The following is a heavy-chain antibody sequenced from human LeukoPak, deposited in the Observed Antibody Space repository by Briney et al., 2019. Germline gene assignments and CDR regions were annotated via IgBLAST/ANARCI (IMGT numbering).Heavy chain of an antibody. CDR3: ARSGLKWSYYYYYMDV. Sequence: SETLSLTCTVSGGSISSGSNYWSWIRQPAGKGLEWIGRIYTSGSTNYNPSLKSRVTISLDTSKNQFSLNLSSVTAADTAVYYCARSGLKWSYYYYYMDVWGKGTTVTVSS. CDR2: IYTSGST. J-gene: IGHJ6*03. CDR1: GGSISSGSNY. D-gene: IGHD2-8*01. V-gene: IGHV4-61*02.